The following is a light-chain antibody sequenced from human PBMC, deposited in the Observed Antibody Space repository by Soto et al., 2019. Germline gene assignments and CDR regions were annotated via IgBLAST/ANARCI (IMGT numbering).Light chain of an antibody. CDR2: GAA. J-gene: IGKJ5*01. CDR3: QQYGSSPIT. Sequence: IELTQSPGTLSLSPGDIATLSYRASQSVSSSYLAWYQQKPGQAPRIIIYGAASRATGIPDRFSGSGSGTDFTLTTSRLEPEDFAVYYCQQYGSSPITFGQGTRLEIK. CDR1: QSVSSSY. V-gene: IGKV3-20*01.